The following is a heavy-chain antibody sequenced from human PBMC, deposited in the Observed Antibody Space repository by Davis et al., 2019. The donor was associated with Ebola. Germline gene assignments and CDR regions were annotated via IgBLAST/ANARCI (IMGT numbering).Heavy chain of an antibody. CDR3: AKNKMTSSGSYGADV. CDR2: ISSSGDSA. Sequence: GESLKISCAASGFTFSSYGMSWVRQAPAKGLEYVSSISSSGDSAHYGDSVKGRFTISRDNSKNTLYLQMNGLRVEDTAVYYCAKNKMTSSGSYGADVWGQGTTVTVSS. J-gene: IGHJ6*02. V-gene: IGHV3-23*01. D-gene: IGHD4/OR15-4a*01. CDR1: GFTFSSYG.